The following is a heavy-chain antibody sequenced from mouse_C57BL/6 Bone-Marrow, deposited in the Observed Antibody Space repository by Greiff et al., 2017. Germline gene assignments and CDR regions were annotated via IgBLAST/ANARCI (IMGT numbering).Heavy chain of an antibody. V-gene: IGHV5-9*01. CDR3: ARLSNPYFDY. CDR2: ISGGGGNT. Sequence: EVQLVESGGGLVKPGGSLKLSCAASGFAFSSYTMSWVRQTPGKRLEWVATISGGGGNTYYPGSVKGRFTISRDNAKNTLYLQMSSLRSEDAALYYCARLSNPYFDYWGQGTTLTVSS. J-gene: IGHJ2*01. CDR1: GFAFSSYT. D-gene: IGHD2-5*01.